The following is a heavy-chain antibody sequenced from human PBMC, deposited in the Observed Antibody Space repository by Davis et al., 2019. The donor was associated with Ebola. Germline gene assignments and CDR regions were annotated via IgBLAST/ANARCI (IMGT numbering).Heavy chain of an antibody. J-gene: IGHJ4*02. V-gene: IGHV3-21*01. Sequence: AGSLRLSCAASGFTSTSYAMTLVRHAQGTGLEWVASTSSSSSDIYYADSVKGRFTISRDNAKNSLYLQMNSLRAEDTAVYYCARDLDVLVVYDSWGQGTLVTVSS. CDR1: GFTSTSYA. D-gene: IGHD2-8*02. CDR3: ARDLDVLVVYDS. CDR2: TSSSSSDI.